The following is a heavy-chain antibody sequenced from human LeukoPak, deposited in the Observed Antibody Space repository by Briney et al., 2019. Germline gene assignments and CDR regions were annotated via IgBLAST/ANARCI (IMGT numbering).Heavy chain of an antibody. V-gene: IGHV3-48*04. Sequence: PGGSLRLSCAASGFTFSSYSMNWVRQAPGKGLEWASYITSSSSTIYYADSVKGRFTISRDNAENSLYLQMNSLRVEDTALYYCAKDKRRYGDYYFDYWGQGTLVTVSS. CDR1: GFTFSSYS. CDR2: ITSSSSTI. J-gene: IGHJ4*02. CDR3: AKDKRRYGDYYFDY. D-gene: IGHD4-17*01.